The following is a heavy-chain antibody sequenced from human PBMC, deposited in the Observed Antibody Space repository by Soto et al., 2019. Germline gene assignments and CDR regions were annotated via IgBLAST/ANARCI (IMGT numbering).Heavy chain of an antibody. Sequence: SETLSLTCIVSGGSISSYYWTWIRQPAGRGLEWIGHVYSSGSTNYNPSLKSRLAMSMDTSKNQFSLKLRSVTAADTAVYYCAGSGSYLDYWGQGTLVTVSS. J-gene: IGHJ4*02. CDR1: GGSISSYY. CDR2: VYSSGST. D-gene: IGHD1-26*01. V-gene: IGHV4-4*07. CDR3: AGSGSYLDY.